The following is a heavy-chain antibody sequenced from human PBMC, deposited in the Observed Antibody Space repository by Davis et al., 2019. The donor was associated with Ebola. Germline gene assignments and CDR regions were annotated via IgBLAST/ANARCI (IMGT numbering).Heavy chain of an antibody. CDR1: GFTVSSNY. CDR2: IYSGGST. V-gene: IGHV3-66*01. CDR3: ARDRYSSSWYGY. Sequence: GGSLRLSCAASGFTVSSNYMSWVRQAPGKGLEWVSVIYSGGSTYYADSVKGRFTISRDNSKNTLYLQMNSLRAEDTAVYHCARDRYSSSWYGYWGQGTLVTVSS. D-gene: IGHD6-13*01. J-gene: IGHJ4*02.